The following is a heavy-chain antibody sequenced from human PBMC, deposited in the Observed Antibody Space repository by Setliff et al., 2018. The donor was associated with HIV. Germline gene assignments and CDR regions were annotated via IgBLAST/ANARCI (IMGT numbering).Heavy chain of an antibody. CDR3: ARGFCSGGFCHPNFYHYMDV. J-gene: IGHJ6*03. D-gene: IGHD2-15*01. CDR1: GVTSGDYY. Sequence: SETLSLTCTFSGVTSGDYYWTWIRQHPVKGLEWIGYIYSSGTKYYNPSLKSRLAISLDTSKNQFSLNLKSVTSADAAVYYCARGFCSGGFCHPNFYHYMDVWGKGTTVTVSS. V-gene: IGHV4-31*03. CDR2: IYSSGTK.